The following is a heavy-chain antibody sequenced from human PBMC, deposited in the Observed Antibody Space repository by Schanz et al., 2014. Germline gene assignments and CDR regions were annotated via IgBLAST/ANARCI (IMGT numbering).Heavy chain of an antibody. V-gene: IGHV3-48*01. CDR1: GFTFSDYS. J-gene: IGHJ5*02. CDR3: ARPALWFGDNCFDP. D-gene: IGHD3-10*01. Sequence: EVQLVESGGGLIQPGGSLRLSCAASGFTFSDYSMNWVRQAPGKGPEWVSYIRSSSTPIYYADSVKGRFTISRDNAKNTLYLQMNSLRAEDTAVYYCARPALWFGDNCFDPWGQGTLVNVSS. CDR2: IRSSSTPI.